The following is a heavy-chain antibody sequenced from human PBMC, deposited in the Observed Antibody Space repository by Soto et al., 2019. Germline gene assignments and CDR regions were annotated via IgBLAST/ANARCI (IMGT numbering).Heavy chain of an antibody. J-gene: IGHJ4*02. CDR3: TVRALGNDFGAA. CDR1: GFTFSDHY. Sequence: EVQLVESGGGLVQPGGSLRLSCAASGFTFSDHYMDWVRQAPGKGLEWVGRSKNKADSYTTEYAASVKGRVTISRDGSMLSLSLQMTSLKAGDTAVYYCTVRALGNDFGAAWGQGILVTVSS. V-gene: IGHV3-72*01. D-gene: IGHD3-16*01. CDR2: SKNKADSYTT.